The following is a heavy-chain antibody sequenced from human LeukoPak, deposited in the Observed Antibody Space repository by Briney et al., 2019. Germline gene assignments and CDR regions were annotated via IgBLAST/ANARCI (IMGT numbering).Heavy chain of an antibody. V-gene: IGHV3-64*01. CDR1: GFTFSSYA. Sequence: PGGSLRLSCAAYGFTFSSYAMHWLRPAPGKGLEYVSALSSNGGSTYYANSVKGRFTISRDNSKNTMYLQMGSLRAGDMAVYYCARGLRPFWELPEAYDAFDIWGQGTMVTVSS. D-gene: IGHD1-26*01. CDR2: LSSNGGST. J-gene: IGHJ3*02. CDR3: ARGLRPFWELPEAYDAFDI.